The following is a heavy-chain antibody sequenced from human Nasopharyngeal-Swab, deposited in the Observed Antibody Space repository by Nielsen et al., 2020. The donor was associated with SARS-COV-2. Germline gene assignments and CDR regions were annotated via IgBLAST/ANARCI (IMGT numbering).Heavy chain of an antibody. V-gene: IGHV3-7*01. CDR3: ARYCSTTSCPRGFDY. D-gene: IGHD2-2*01. J-gene: IGHJ4*02. CDR1: GFTFSSYW. Sequence: GESLKISCAASGFTFSSYWMSWVRQAPGKGLEWVAHIKHSGSGQYYVDSVKGRFTISRDNAKNSLSLQMNSLRAEDTAADYCARYCSTTSCPRGFDYWGQGTLVTVSS. CDR2: IKHSGSGQ.